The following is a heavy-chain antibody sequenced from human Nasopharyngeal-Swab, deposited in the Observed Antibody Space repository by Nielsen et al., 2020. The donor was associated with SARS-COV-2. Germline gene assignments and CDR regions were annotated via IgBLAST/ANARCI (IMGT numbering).Heavy chain of an antibody. J-gene: IGHJ4*02. D-gene: IGHD4-17*01. CDR2: IYYSGST. V-gene: IGHV4-59*08. CDR3: ARQRPGDYEDY. Sequence: WIRQPPGKGLGWIGYIYYSGSTNYNPSLKSRVTISVDTSKNQFSLKLSSGTAADTAVYYCARQRPGDYEDYWGQGTLVTVSS.